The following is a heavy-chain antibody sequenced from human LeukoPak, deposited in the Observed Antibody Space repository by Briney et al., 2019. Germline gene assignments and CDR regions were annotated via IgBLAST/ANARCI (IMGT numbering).Heavy chain of an antibody. Sequence: PSETLSLTCTVSGGSIRSYYWSWIRQPAGKGLEWIGRIYTSGSTNYNPSLKSRVTMSVDTSKNQFSLKLCSVTAADTAVYYCARDVPAAIKDAFDIWGQGTMVTVSS. J-gene: IGHJ3*02. D-gene: IGHD2-2*02. CDR2: IYTSGST. CDR1: GGSIRSYY. CDR3: ARDVPAAIKDAFDI. V-gene: IGHV4-4*07.